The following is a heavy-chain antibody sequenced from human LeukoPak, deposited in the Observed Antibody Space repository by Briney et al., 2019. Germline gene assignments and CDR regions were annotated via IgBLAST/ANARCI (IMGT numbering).Heavy chain of an antibody. CDR3: ARDLRRVGATKYFDS. J-gene: IGHJ4*02. D-gene: IGHD1-26*01. CDR1: GGSISSSNW. V-gene: IGHV4-4*02. CDR2: IYHSGST. Sequence: SETLSLTCVVSGGSISSSNWWSWVRPPPGKGLEWIGEIYHSGSTNYNPSLESRVSISLDKSKNQFSLRVTSVTAADTAVYYCARDLRRVGATKYFDSWAQGTLVTVSS.